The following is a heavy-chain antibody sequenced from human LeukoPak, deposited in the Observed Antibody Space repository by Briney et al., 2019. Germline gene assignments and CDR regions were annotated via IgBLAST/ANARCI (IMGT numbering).Heavy chain of an antibody. CDR3: AAERRGSSYYAGKEAFDH. CDR2: INEDGGVK. D-gene: IGHD4-23*01. CDR1: SFTFSNCW. Sequence: GGSLTLYCDASSFTFSNCWLSRVRNTPGGGVEWVSNINEDGGVKHYADSVKSRYTITRDNAKNSLYLQINSLRDEDTAVYYCAAERRGSSYYAGKEAFDHWGQGTLVAVSS. J-gene: IGHJ4*02. V-gene: IGHV3-7*01.